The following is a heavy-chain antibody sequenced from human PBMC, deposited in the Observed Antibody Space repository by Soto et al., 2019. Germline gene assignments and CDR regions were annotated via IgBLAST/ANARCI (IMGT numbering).Heavy chain of an antibody. D-gene: IGHD4-17*01. CDR3: ATVRCELHDAFDI. CDR2: VYHSGMT. J-gene: IGHJ3*02. Sequence: QVQLQESGPGLVKPSQTLSLTCTVSGGSISTGGYYWSWIRQHPGRGLEWIGYVYHSGMTFSNPSPQSRVAISIDTSENQFSLKLSSVTAADTAVDYCATVRCELHDAFDIWGHGTMVSVSS. V-gene: IGHV4-31*03. CDR1: GGSISTGGYY.